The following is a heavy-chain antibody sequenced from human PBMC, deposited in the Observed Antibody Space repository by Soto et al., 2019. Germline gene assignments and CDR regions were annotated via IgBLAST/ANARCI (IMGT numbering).Heavy chain of an antibody. Sequence: SETLSLTCAVSSGSISSSNWWSWVRQPPGKGLEWIGEIYHSGSTNYNPSLKSRVTISVDKSKNQFSLKLSSVTAADTAVYYWARGLGWDCSSTSCYGSYNWFDPWGQGTLVTVSS. D-gene: IGHD2-2*01. CDR3: ARGLGWDCSSTSCYGSYNWFDP. J-gene: IGHJ5*02. CDR2: IYHSGST. CDR1: SGSISSSNW. V-gene: IGHV4-4*02.